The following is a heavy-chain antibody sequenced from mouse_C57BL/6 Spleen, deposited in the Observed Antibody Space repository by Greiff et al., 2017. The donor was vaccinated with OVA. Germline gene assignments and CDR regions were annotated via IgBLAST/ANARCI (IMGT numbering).Heavy chain of an antibody. V-gene: IGHV1-64*01. CDR3: ARGSSPHYYAMDY. CDR2: IHPNSGST. Sequence: QVQLQQPGAELVKPGASVKLSCKASGYTFTSYWMHWVKQRPGQGLEWIGMIHPNSGSTNYNEKFKSKATLTVDKSSSTAYMQLSSLTSEDSAVYYCARGSSPHYYAMDYWGQGTSVTVSS. D-gene: IGHD1-1*01. J-gene: IGHJ4*01. CDR1: GYTFTSYW.